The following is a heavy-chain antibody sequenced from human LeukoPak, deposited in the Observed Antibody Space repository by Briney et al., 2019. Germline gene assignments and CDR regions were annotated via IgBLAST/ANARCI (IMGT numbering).Heavy chain of an antibody. CDR2: IYSGGST. CDR1: GLTFTSYV. V-gene: IGHV3-66*02. D-gene: IGHD3-22*01. CDR3: ARTGPHYYDSSGYYWYAFDI. Sequence: GGSLRLSCAASGLTFTSYVMSWARQAPGKELEWVSIIYSGGSTYYADSVKGRFTISRDISKNTLYLQMTSLRAEDTALYYCARTGPHYYDSSGYYWYAFDIWGQGTMVTVSS. J-gene: IGHJ3*02.